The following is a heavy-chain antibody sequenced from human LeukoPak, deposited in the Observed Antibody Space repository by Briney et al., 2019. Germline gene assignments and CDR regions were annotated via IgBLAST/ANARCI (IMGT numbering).Heavy chain of an antibody. D-gene: IGHD1-26*01. CDR1: GGSISSGGYY. CDR2: IYYSGST. V-gene: IGHV4-31*03. CDR3: ARERWELRGGYYFDY. Sequence: SETLSLTCTVSGGSISSGGYYWSWIRQHPGKGPEWIGYIYYSGSTYYNPSLKSRVTISVDTSKNQFSLKLSSVTAADTAVYYCARERWELRGGYYFDYWGQGTLVTVSS. J-gene: IGHJ4*02.